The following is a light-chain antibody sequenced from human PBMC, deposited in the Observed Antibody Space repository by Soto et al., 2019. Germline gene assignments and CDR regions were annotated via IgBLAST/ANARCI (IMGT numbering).Light chain of an antibody. J-gene: IGKJ1*01. Sequence: DIVMTQSPDSLAASLGERATINCKSSQSVLYSSNNKNYLAWYQQKPGQPPKLLIYWASTRESGVPDRFSGSGSGTDFTLTISSLQAEDVAVYYCQQYYDAPQNFGQGTKVEIK. CDR3: QQYYDAPQN. CDR2: WAS. CDR1: QSVLYSSNNKNY. V-gene: IGKV4-1*01.